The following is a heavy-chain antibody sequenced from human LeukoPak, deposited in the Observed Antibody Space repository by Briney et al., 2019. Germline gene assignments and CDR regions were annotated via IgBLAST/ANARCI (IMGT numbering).Heavy chain of an antibody. CDR3: AKDYITMVRGATYFDY. Sequence: GGSLRLSCAASGFTFSNYWMSWVRQAPGKGLEWVANIKEDGTEKYYVDSVKGRFTISRDNAKNSLYLQMNSLRAEDTALYYCAKDYITMVRGATYFDYWGQGTLVTVSS. CDR2: IKEDGTEK. J-gene: IGHJ4*02. V-gene: IGHV3-7*03. CDR1: GFTFSNYW. D-gene: IGHD3-10*01.